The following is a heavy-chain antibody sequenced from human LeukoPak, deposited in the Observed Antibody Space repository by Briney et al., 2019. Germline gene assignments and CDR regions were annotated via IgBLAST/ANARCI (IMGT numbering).Heavy chain of an antibody. CDR3: ARDGDHYYDSSAYYFDY. V-gene: IGHV3-21*01. CDR2: ISSSSSYI. Sequence: GGSLRLSCAASGFTFSSYSMNWVRQAPGKGLEWVSSISSSSSYIYYADSVKGRFTISRDNAKNSLYLQMNSLRAEDTAVYYCARDGDHYYDSSAYYFDYWGQGTLVTVSS. D-gene: IGHD3-22*01. J-gene: IGHJ4*02. CDR1: GFTFSSYS.